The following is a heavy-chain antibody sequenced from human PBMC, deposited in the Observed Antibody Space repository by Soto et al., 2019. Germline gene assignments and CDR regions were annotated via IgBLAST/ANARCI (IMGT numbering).Heavy chain of an antibody. J-gene: IGHJ3*02. Sequence: ASVKVSCKVSGYTLTELSMHWVRQAPGKGLEWMGGFDPEDGETIYAQKFQGRVTMTEDTSTDPAYMELSSLRSEDTAVYYCATEYCSGGSCYGAFDIWGQGTMVTVSS. CDR1: GYTLTELS. V-gene: IGHV1-24*01. CDR2: FDPEDGET. D-gene: IGHD2-15*01. CDR3: ATEYCSGGSCYGAFDI.